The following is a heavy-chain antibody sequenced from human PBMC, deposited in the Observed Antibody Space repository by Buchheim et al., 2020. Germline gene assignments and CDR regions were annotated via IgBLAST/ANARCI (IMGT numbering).Heavy chain of an antibody. CDR1: GGSISSSNW. CDR2: IYHSGST. Sequence: QVQLQESGPGLVKPSGTLSLTCAVSGGSISSSNWWSWVRQPPGKGLGWIGEIYHSGSTNYNPSLKSRVTISVDKSKNQFSLKLSSVTAADTAVYYCASGEGYCSGGSCYGSSYYYYGMDVWGQGTT. V-gene: IGHV4-4*02. CDR3: ASGEGYCSGGSCYGSSYYYYGMDV. D-gene: IGHD2-15*01. J-gene: IGHJ6*02.